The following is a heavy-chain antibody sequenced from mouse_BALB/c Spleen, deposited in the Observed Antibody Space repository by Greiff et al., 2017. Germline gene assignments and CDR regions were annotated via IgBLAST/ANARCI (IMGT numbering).Heavy chain of an antibody. CDR3: ARDGNWDDAMDY. CDR1: GFSLTSYG. J-gene: IGHJ4*01. CDR2: IWAGGST. V-gene: IGHV2-9*02. Sequence: VQRVESGPGLVAPSQSLSITCTVSGFSLTSYGVHWVRQPPGKGLEWLGVIWAGGSTNYNSALMSRLSISKNNSKGQVFLKMNSLQTDDTAMYYCARDGNWDDAMDYWGQGTSVTVSS. D-gene: IGHD4-1*01.